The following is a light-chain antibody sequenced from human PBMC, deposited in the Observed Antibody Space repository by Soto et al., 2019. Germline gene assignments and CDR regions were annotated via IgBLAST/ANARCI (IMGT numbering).Light chain of an antibody. V-gene: IGKV3D-11*03. Sequence: QSPATVSVKQGERVTLSCRASQDIGNNLVWYQQKPGQAPRLLIYDASNRATGIPARFSGSGSGTDFTLIISSLEPEDFALYICQQYDGSPITFGRRRRLAIK. CDR1: QDIGNN. CDR2: DAS. CDR3: QQYDGSPIT. J-gene: IGKJ5*01.